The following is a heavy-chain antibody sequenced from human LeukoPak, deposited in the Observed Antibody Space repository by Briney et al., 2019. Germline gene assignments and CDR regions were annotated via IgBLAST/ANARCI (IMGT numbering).Heavy chain of an antibody. Sequence: SETLSLTCTVSGGSISSSSYYWGWIRQPPGKGLEWIGSIYYSGSTYYNPSLKSRVTISVDTSKNQFSLKLSSVTAADTAVYYCARHHPYSSSWYYPIDYWGQGTLVTVSS. CDR2: IYYSGST. J-gene: IGHJ4*02. D-gene: IGHD6-13*01. CDR1: GGSISSSSYY. V-gene: IGHV4-39*01. CDR3: ARHHPYSSSWYYPIDY.